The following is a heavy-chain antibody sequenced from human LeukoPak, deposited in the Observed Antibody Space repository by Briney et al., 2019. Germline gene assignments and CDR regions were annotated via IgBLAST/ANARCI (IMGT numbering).Heavy chain of an antibody. CDR1: GFTFSTYA. CDR3: AKKYYNDGSGYYYDD. CDR2: ISGSGGST. Sequence: PGGSLRLSCTASGFTFSTYAMTWVRQAPGKGLEWVSAISGSGGSTYYADSVKGRFTISRDNSKNTLYLQMNSLRAEDTAVYYCAKKYYNDGSGYYYDDWGQGTLVTVSS. V-gene: IGHV3-23*01. D-gene: IGHD3-22*01. J-gene: IGHJ4*02.